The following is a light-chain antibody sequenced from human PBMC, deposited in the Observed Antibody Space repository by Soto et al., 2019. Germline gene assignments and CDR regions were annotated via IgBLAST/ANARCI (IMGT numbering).Light chain of an antibody. CDR2: DAS. Sequence: DIQMTQSPSSLSASVGDRVTITCQASQDISNYLNWYQQKPGKAPKLLIYDASNLETGVPSRFSGSGSGTDFTFTISSXQPEDIATYYCQQYDNLLRTFGQGTKVDIK. J-gene: IGKJ2*01. CDR3: QQYDNLLRT. CDR1: QDISNY. V-gene: IGKV1-33*01.